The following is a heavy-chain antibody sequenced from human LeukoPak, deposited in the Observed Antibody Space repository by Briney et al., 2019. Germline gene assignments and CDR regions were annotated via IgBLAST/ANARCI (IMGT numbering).Heavy chain of an antibody. CDR1: GYPFTTYG. J-gene: IGHJ5*02. D-gene: IGHD1-14*01. V-gene: IGHV1-18*01. CDR2: ISANNGNR. CDR3: ARTVGNRADP. Sequence: ASVQVSCKASGYPFTTYGFIWVRQAPGRGPEWLGWISANNGNRKAAQKFRDRLSMTTDAATQTAYMHLTSLSSDDTAMYFCARTVGNRADPWGQGSLVIVSP.